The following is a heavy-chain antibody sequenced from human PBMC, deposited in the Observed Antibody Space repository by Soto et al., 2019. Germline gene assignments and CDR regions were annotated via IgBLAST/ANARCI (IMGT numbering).Heavy chain of an antibody. CDR2: ISYDGSNK. CDR1: GFTFSSYA. CDR3: ARSGVVVILDY. V-gene: IGHV3-30-3*01. D-gene: IGHD3-22*01. Sequence: GGSLRLSCAASGFTFSSYAMHWVPQAPGKGLEWVAVISYDGSNKYYADSVKGRFTISRDNSKNTLYLQMNSLRAEDTAVYYCARSGVVVILDYWGQGTLVTVSS. J-gene: IGHJ4*02.